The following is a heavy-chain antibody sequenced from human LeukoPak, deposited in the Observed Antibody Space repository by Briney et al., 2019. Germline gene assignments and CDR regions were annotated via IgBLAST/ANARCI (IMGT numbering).Heavy chain of an antibody. CDR2: IYYSGST. D-gene: IGHD2-21*01. V-gene: IGHV4-59*01. CDR1: GGSISSYY. J-gene: IGHJ4*02. CDR3: ARYSSDHDGRHFEF. Sequence: SETLSLTCTVSGGSISSYYWSWIRQPPGKGLEWIGYIYYSGSTNYNPSLKSRVTISVDTSKNQFSLKLSSVTAADTAVYYCARYSSDHDGRHFEFWGQGILVTVSS.